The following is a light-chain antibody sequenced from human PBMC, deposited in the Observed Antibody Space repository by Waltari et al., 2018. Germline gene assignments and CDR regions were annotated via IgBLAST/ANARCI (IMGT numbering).Light chain of an antibody. Sequence: VKLTCTLSSGHSTNVVAWLQQQPEKGPRFLMKVNSDGSHTKGDEIPDRFSGSSSGAERYLTISSLQSEDEADYYCQTGGHGTWVFGGGTKLTVL. CDR2: VNSDGSH. V-gene: IGLV4-69*01. J-gene: IGLJ3*02. CDR1: SGHSTNV. CDR3: QTGGHGTWV.